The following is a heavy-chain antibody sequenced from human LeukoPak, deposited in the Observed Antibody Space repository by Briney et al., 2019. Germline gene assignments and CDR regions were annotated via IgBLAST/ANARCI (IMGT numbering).Heavy chain of an antibody. CDR3: AKLLRDVTIYDF. V-gene: IGHV3-7*01. Sequence: PSETLSLTCAVSGGSISSGGYSWSWIRQPPGKGLEWVASINQGESAKFYVDSVKGRFTISRDNVKNSLFLQMNSLRTEDTAFYYCAKLLRDVTIYDFWGHGALVTVSS. CDR1: GGSISSGGYS. J-gene: IGHJ4*01. CDR2: INQGESAK. D-gene: IGHD1-14*01.